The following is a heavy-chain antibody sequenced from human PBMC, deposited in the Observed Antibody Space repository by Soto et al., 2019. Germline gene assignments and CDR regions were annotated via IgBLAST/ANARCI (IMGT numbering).Heavy chain of an antibody. J-gene: IGHJ4*02. CDR1: GGSISSYY. Sequence: SETLSLTCTVSGGSISSYYWSWIRQPPGKGLEWIGYIYYSGSTNYNPSLKSRVTISVDTSKNQFSLKLSSVTAADTAVYYCARSAYYDSSGADYWGQGTLVTVSS. V-gene: IGHV4-59*08. CDR3: ARSAYYDSSGADY. CDR2: IYYSGST. D-gene: IGHD3-22*01.